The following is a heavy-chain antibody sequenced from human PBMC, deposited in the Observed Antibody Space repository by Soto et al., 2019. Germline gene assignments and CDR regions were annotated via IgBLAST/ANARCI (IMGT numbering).Heavy chain of an antibody. J-gene: IGHJ3*02. V-gene: IGHV1-46*01. CDR3: ARDRRDYVWGSYRPNDAFDI. CDR1: GYTFTSYY. CDR2: INPSGGST. Sequence: ASVKVSCKASGYTFTSYYMHWVRQAPGQGLEWMGIINPSGGSTSYAQKFQGRVTMTRDTSTSTVYMELSSLRSEDTAVYYCARDRRDYVWGSYRPNDAFDIWGQGTMVTVSS. D-gene: IGHD3-16*02.